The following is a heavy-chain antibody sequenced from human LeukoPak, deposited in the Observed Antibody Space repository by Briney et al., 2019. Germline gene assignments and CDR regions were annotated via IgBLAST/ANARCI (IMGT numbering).Heavy chain of an antibody. CDR2: IKQDESGK. CDR3: ARDKIEGPTKLDY. Sequence: GGSLRLSCTASGFTVSSYAMSWVRQAPGKGLEWVANIKQDESGKYYVDSLKGRFTISRDNAKNSLYLQMNSLRAEDTAVYYCARDKIEGPTKLDYWGQGILVTVSS. V-gene: IGHV3-7*01. D-gene: IGHD1-1*01. J-gene: IGHJ4*02. CDR1: GFTVSSYA.